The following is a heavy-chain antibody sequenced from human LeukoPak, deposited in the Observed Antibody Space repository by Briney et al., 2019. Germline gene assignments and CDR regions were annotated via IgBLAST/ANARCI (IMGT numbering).Heavy chain of an antibody. Sequence: GGSLRFSCAASGLTVSSNYMSWVRQAPGKGLEWVSIFYIGGTTNYAESVEGRFTISRDSSKNTLYLQMNNLRIEDTAIYYCATGGGSGRNYFDYWGQGTLVTVSS. CDR1: GLTVSSNY. CDR2: FYIGGTT. CDR3: ATGGGSGRNYFDY. J-gene: IGHJ4*02. V-gene: IGHV3-53*01. D-gene: IGHD6-19*01.